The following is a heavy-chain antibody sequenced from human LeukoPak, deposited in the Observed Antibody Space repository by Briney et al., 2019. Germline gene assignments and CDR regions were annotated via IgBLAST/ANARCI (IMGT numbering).Heavy chain of an antibody. D-gene: IGHD6-19*01. J-gene: IGHJ4*02. CDR1: GGSISSSSYY. CDR3: ARVKQWLVPGIDY. Sequence: ETLSLTCTVSGGSISSSSYYWGWIRQPPGKGLEWIGSIYYSGSTYYNPSLKSRVTISVDTSKNQFSLKLSSVTAADTAVYYCARVKQWLVPGIDYWGQGTLVTVSS. CDR2: IYYSGST. V-gene: IGHV4-39*07.